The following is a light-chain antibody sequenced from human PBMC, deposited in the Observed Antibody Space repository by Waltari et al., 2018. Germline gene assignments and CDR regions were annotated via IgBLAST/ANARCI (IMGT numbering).Light chain of an antibody. CDR3: SSYTSSSTPYWV. CDR2: EVS. CDR1: SSDVGGYNY. V-gene: IGLV2-14*01. J-gene: IGLJ3*02. Sequence: QSALTQPASVSGSPGQSITISCTGTSSDVGGYNYVSWYQQHPGKAPKLMIYEVSNRPSGVSTLFSGSKSGNTASLTISGLQAEDEADYYCSSYTSSSTPYWVFGGGTKLTVL.